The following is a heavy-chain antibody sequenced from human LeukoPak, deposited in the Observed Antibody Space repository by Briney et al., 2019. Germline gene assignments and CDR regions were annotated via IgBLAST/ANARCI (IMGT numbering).Heavy chain of an antibody. CDR2: ISSSSTI. J-gene: IGHJ6*04. CDR1: GFTFSDYY. D-gene: IGHD5-18*01. Sequence: GGSLRLSCAASGFTFSDYYMNWVRHAPGKGLEWVSSISSSSTIYYADSVKGRFTISRDNAKNSLYLQMNSLRAEDTAVYYCARDPGAAMVTCYYYYYGMDVWGKGTTVTVSS. CDR3: ARDPGAAMVTCYYYYYGMDV. V-gene: IGHV3-69-1*01.